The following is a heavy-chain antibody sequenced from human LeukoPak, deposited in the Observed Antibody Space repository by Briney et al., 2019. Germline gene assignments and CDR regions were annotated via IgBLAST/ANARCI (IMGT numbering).Heavy chain of an antibody. Sequence: ASVKVSCKASGGTFSSYAISWVRQAPGQGLEWMGGIIPIFGTANYAQKFQGRVTITTDESTSTAYMELSSLRSEDTAVYYCARGTRTPNYYYYYMDVWGKGTTVTVSS. D-gene: IGHD1-14*01. CDR3: ARGTRTPNYYYYYMDV. V-gene: IGHV1-69*05. J-gene: IGHJ6*03. CDR1: GGTFSSYA. CDR2: IIPIFGTA.